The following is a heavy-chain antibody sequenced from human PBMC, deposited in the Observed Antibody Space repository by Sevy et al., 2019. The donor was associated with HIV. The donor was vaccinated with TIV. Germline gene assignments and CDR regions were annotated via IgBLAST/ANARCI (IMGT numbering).Heavy chain of an antibody. CDR2: ISSRNTYT. D-gene: IGHD6-13*01. CDR1: GFTFSNYR. V-gene: IGHV3-21*05. Sequence: GGSLRLSCAASGFTFSNYRMNWIRQAPGKGLEWISYISSRNTYTNYADSVKGRFTISRDNAKNSLYLHMDSLRAEDTAVYYCARARIAASAPYYFDYWGQGTLVTVSS. J-gene: IGHJ4*02. CDR3: ARARIAASAPYYFDY.